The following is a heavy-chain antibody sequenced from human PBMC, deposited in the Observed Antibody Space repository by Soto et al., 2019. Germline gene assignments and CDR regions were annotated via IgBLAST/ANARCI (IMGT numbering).Heavy chain of an antibody. CDR1: GFTFSSYA. D-gene: IGHD4-17*01. CDR2: ISYDGSNK. Sequence: GGSLRLSCAASGFTFSSYAMHWVRQAPGKGLEWVAVISYDGSNKYYADSVKGRFTISRDNSKNTLYLQMNSLRAEDTAVYYCARAANPTTVTAPGYYFDYWGQGTLVTVSS. V-gene: IGHV3-30-3*01. J-gene: IGHJ4*02. CDR3: ARAANPTTVTAPGYYFDY.